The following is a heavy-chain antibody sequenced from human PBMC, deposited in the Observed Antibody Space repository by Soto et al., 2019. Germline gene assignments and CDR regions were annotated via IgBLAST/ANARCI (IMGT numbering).Heavy chain of an antibody. CDR2: VYYSGSA. D-gene: IGHD3-10*01. CDR1: GGSIRSYY. V-gene: IGHV4-59*01. J-gene: IGHJ4*02. CDR3: ARGSMVRGPTPFDY. Sequence: SETLSLTCNVSGGSIRSYYWNWIRQPPGKTLEWIGDVYYSGSANYNPSLKSRVTISVDMPRNQFSLKLNSVTAADTAVYYCARGSMVRGPTPFDYWGRGTLVTVSS.